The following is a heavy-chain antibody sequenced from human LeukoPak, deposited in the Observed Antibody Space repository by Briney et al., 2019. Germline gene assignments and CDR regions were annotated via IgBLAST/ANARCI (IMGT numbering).Heavy chain of an antibody. J-gene: IGHJ4*02. Sequence: ASVKVSCKASGYTFTSYGISWVRQAPGQGLEWMGWISAYNGNTNYAQKLQGRVTMTTDTSSSTAYMELRSLRSDDTAVYYCARDMPNDSTLDYWGQGTLVTVSS. CDR1: GYTFTSYG. CDR3: ARDMPNDSTLDY. D-gene: IGHD1-1*01. V-gene: IGHV1-18*01. CDR2: ISAYNGNT.